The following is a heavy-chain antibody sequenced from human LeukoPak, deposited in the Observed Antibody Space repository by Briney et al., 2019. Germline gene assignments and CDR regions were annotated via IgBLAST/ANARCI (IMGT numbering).Heavy chain of an antibody. Sequence: TGGSLRLSCAASGFTFSSYEMNWVRQAPGKGLEWVSYISSSGSTIYYADSVKGRFTISRDNAKNSLYLQMNSLRAEDTAVYYCARVGRDSSGYYSGYFDYWGQGTLVTVSS. CDR1: GFTFSSYE. D-gene: IGHD3-22*01. V-gene: IGHV3-48*03. CDR2: ISSSGSTI. J-gene: IGHJ4*02. CDR3: ARVGRDSSGYYSGYFDY.